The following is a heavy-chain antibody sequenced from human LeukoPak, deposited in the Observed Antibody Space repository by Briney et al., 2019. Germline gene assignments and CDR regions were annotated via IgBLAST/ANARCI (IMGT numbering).Heavy chain of an antibody. V-gene: IGHV1-24*01. D-gene: IGHD1-26*01. CDR1: GYTLTELS. Sequence: ASVKVSCKVSGYTLTELSMHWVRQAPGKGLEWMGGFDPEDGETIYAQEFQGRVTMTEDTSTDTAYMELSSLRSEDTAVYYCATASGSYSNFYYYYYMDVWGKGTTVTVSS. CDR3: ATASGSYSNFYYYYYMDV. CDR2: FDPEDGET. J-gene: IGHJ6*03.